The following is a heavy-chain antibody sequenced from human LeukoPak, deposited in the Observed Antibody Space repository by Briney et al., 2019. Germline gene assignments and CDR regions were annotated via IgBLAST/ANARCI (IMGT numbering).Heavy chain of an antibody. D-gene: IGHD4-23*01. V-gene: IGHV1-46*01. CDR3: ARDPSPYGGNYYFDY. Sequence: GASVTVSFKASVYTFTIYYMHWVRQAPGQRLEWMGIINPSGGSTSYAQKFQGRVTMTRDTSTSTVYMELSSLRSEDTAVYYCARDPSPYGGNYYFDYWGQGTLVTVSS. CDR1: VYTFTIYY. CDR2: INPSGGST. J-gene: IGHJ4*02.